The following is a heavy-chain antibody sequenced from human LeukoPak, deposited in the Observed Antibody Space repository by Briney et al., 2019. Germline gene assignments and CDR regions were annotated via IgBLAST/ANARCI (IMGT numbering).Heavy chain of an antibody. CDR1: GGTFSSYA. Sequence: GASVKVSCKASGGTFSSYAISWVRQAPGQGLERMGGIIPIFGTANYAQKFQGRVTITADESTSTAYMELSSLRSEDTAVYYCARDPLATPESYYYYGMDVWGQGTTVTVSS. CDR2: IIPIFGTA. D-gene: IGHD1-14*01. V-gene: IGHV1-69*13. CDR3: ARDPLATPESYYYYGMDV. J-gene: IGHJ6*02.